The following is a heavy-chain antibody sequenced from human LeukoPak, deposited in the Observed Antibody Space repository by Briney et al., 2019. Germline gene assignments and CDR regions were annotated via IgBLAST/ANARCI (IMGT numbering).Heavy chain of an antibody. CDR3: ARAGVVVVAATRYFDY. V-gene: IGHV4-34*01. CDR1: AASFSSYC. J-gene: IGHJ4*02. D-gene: IGHD2-15*01. Sequence: PSQTLSPTWALYAASFSSYCWSSIRHHPRKWLEWNGEINHSRSTNYNPSLKSRVTISVDTSKNQFSLKLSSVTAADTAVYYCARAGVVVVAATRYFDYWGQGTLVTVSS. CDR2: INHSRST.